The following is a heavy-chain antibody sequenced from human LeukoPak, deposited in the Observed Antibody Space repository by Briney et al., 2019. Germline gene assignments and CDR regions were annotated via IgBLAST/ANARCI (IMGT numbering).Heavy chain of an antibody. CDR1: GGSISSYY. V-gene: IGHV4-4*07. Sequence: SETLSLTCTVSGGSISSYYWSWIRQPAGKGLEWIGHIYTSGSTDYNPSLKSRVTMSVDTSKNQFSLKLSSVTAADTAVYYCARDGGNYTPFDYWGQGTLVTVSS. J-gene: IGHJ4*02. CDR3: ARDGGNYTPFDY. D-gene: IGHD1-26*01. CDR2: IYTSGST.